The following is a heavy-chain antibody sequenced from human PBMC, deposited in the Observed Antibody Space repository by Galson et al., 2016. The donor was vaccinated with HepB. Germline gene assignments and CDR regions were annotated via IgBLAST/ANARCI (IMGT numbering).Heavy chain of an antibody. CDR2: IYNSGRT. CDR3: ARDRDSSSYYSLDY. Sequence: SETLSLTCTVSGGSISSYYWSWIRQPPGRGLEWIGYIYNSGRTNYNPSLKSRVTISVDTSKNQFYPNLRSVTAADTAVYYCARDRDSSSYYSLDYWGQGTPVTVSS. V-gene: IGHV4-59*01. CDR1: GGSISSYY. J-gene: IGHJ4*02. D-gene: IGHD3-22*01.